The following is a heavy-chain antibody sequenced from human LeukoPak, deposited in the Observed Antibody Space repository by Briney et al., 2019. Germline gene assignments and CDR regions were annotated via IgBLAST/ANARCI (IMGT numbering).Heavy chain of an antibody. CDR2: ISSSSTYI. D-gene: IGHD3-10*01. CDR3: ARNPLGLNFDY. CDR1: GFTFSSYT. J-gene: IGHJ4*02. V-gene: IGHV3-21*01. Sequence: PGGSLRLSCAASGFTFSSYTMDWVRQAPGKGLEWVSSISSSSTYIYYADSVKGRFTISRDNAKNSLYLQMNSLRAEDTAVYYCARNPLGLNFDYWGQGTLVTVSS.